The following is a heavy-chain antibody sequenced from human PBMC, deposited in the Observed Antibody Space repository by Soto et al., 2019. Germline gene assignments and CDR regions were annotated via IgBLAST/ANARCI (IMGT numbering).Heavy chain of an antibody. J-gene: IGHJ4*02. CDR3: AKVGFTVKWEPYYFDY. D-gene: IGHD1-26*01. V-gene: IGHV3-30*02. Sequence: HPGGSLRLSCAASGFIFSDYGIHWVRQAPGKGLEWVALIWYDGSNKYYADSVKGRFTISRDNSKNTLYLQMNSLRAEDTAVYYCAKVGFTVKWEPYYFDYWGQGTLVTVSS. CDR2: IWYDGSNK. CDR1: GFIFSDYG.